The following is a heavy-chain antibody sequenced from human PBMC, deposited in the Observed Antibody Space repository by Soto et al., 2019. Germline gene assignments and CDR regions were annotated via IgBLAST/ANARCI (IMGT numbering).Heavy chain of an antibody. Sequence: TGGSLRLSCAASGFTFSSYWMHWVRQAPGKGLVWVSRINSDGSSTSYADSVKGRFTISRDNAKNTLYLQMNSVRAEDTAVYYCARAGRYYDFGSGYSNLNPLSFDYWGQGNLVTVSS. J-gene: IGHJ4*02. CDR3: ARAGRYYDFGSGYSNLNPLSFDY. CDR1: GFTFSSYW. V-gene: IGHV3-74*01. D-gene: IGHD3-3*01. CDR2: INSDGSST.